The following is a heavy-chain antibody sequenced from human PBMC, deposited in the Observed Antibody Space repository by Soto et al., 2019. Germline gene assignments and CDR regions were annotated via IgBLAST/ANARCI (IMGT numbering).Heavy chain of an antibody. D-gene: IGHD3-3*01. V-gene: IGHV2-26*01. CDR1: GFSLSNARMG. Sequence: QVTLKESGPVLVKPTETLMLTCTVSGFSLSNARMGVSWIRQPPGKALEWLAHIFSNDEKSYSTSLKSRLTISKDTSKSQVVLTMTNMDPVDTATYYCARSKEEWLLYSHGAFDIWGQGTMVTVSS. CDR3: ARSKEEWLLYSHGAFDI. CDR2: IFSNDEK. J-gene: IGHJ3*02.